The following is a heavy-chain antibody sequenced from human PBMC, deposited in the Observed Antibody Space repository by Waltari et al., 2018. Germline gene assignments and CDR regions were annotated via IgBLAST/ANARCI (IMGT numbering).Heavy chain of an antibody. D-gene: IGHD6-6*01. CDR3: ARDLAEYSSSSWVNWFDP. J-gene: IGHJ5*02. CDR1: GGSISSYY. Sequence: QVQLQESGPGLVKPSETLSLTCTVSGGSISSYYWSWIRQPPGKGLEWIGYIYYSGSTNYNPSLKSRVTISVDTSKNQFSLKLSSVTAADTAVYYCARDLAEYSSSSWVNWFDPWGQGTLVTVSS. V-gene: IGHV4-59*01. CDR2: IYYSGST.